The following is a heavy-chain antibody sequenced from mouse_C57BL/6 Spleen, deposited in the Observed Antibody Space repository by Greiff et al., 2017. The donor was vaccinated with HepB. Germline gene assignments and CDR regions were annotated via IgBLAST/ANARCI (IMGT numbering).Heavy chain of an antibody. CDR1: GYTFTSYW. J-gene: IGHJ3*01. D-gene: IGHD1-2*01. Sequence: QVQLQQPGAELVRPGSSVKLSCKASGYTFTSYWMDWVKQRPGQGLEWIGNIYPSDSETHYNQKFKDKATLTVDKSSSTAYMQLSSLTSEDSAVYYCARGKSYGGFAYWGQGTLVTVSA. CDR2: IYPSDSET. V-gene: IGHV1-61*01. CDR3: ARGKSYGGFAY.